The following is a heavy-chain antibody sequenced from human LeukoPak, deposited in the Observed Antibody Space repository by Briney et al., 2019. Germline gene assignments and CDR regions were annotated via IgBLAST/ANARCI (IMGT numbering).Heavy chain of an antibody. CDR1: GYTLTQLS. Sequence: GASVKVSCKVSGYTLTQLSIHWVRQAHGKGLEWMGGFPREDGERIYAQDFQGRVTMTEDSSTDTAYMELSGLRSEDTAVYFCASDFRVGVLYAFDLWGQGTMVTVSP. CDR2: FPREDGER. V-gene: IGHV1-24*01. CDR3: ASDFRVGVLYAFDL. J-gene: IGHJ3*01. D-gene: IGHD3-10*01.